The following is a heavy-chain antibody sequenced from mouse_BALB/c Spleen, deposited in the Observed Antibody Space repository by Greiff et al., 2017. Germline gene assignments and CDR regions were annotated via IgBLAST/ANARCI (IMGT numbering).Heavy chain of an antibody. D-gene: IGHD2-14*01. CDR3: ARAGDRYGSYWYFDV. CDR2: IYPGDGDT. CDR1: GYTFTSYW. V-gene: IGHV1-87*01. Sequence: VQLQQSGAELARPGASVKLSCKASGYTFTSYWMQWVKQRPGQGLEWIGAIYPGDGDTRYTQKFKGKATLTADKSSSTAYMQLSSLASEDSAVYYCARAGDRYGSYWYFDVWGAGTTVTVSS. J-gene: IGHJ1*01.